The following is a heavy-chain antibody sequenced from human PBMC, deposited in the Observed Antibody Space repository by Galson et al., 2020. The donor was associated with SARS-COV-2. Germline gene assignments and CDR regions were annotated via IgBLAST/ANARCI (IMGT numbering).Heavy chain of an antibody. J-gene: IGHJ2*01. CDR3: ASSWAADWYFDL. CDR2: INHSGRT. D-gene: IGHD6-25*01. Sequence: SETLSLTCIVSGGSISSNSYYWGWIRHPPGKGLEWFGSINHSGRTNYNPSVKSRVTISVDTSNNQFSLKLSSVTAADTAVYYCASSWAADWYFDLWGRGTLVTVSS. V-gene: IGHV4-39*07. CDR1: GGSISSNSYY.